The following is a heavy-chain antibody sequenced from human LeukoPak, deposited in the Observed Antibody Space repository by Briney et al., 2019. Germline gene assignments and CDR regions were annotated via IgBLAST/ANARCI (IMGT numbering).Heavy chain of an antibody. CDR1: GGTFISYA. D-gene: IGHD5-12*01. J-gene: IGHJ4*02. Sequence: SVKVSCKASGGTFISYAISWVRQAPGQGLEWMGGIIPIFGTANYAQKFQGRVTITADESTSTAYMELSSLRSEDTAVYYCARDASLPRGYSGYDPSYFDYWGQGTLDTVSS. CDR2: IIPIFGTA. V-gene: IGHV1-69*13. CDR3: ARDASLPRGYSGYDPSYFDY.